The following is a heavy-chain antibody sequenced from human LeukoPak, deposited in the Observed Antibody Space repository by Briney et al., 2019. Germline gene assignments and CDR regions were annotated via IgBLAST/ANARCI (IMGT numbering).Heavy chain of an antibody. CDR3: AITRLGVVVVDYYFDY. CDR1: GYTFTSYD. CDR2: MNPNSGNT. J-gene: IGHJ4*02. Sequence: ASVKVSCKASGYTFTSYDINWVRQATGQGLEWMGWMNPNSGNTGYAQKFQGRVTMTRNTPISTAYMELSSLRSEDTAVYYCAITRLGVVVVDYYFDYWGQGTLVTVSS. D-gene: IGHD2-15*01. V-gene: IGHV1-8*01.